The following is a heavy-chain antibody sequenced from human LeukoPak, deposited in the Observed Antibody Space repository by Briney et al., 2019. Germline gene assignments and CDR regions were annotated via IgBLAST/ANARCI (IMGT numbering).Heavy chain of an antibody. CDR1: GFILSSYW. CDR3: AKDLAWGLDY. CDR2: ISGNGVGT. V-gene: IGHV3-23*01. Sequence: GGSLRLSCAASGFILSSYWMSWVRQAPGKGLEWVSAISGNGVGTYYADSVKGRFTISRDNSKNTLYLQMNNLRAEDTAVYYCAKDLAWGLDYWGQGTPVTVSS. J-gene: IGHJ4*02. D-gene: IGHD7-27*01.